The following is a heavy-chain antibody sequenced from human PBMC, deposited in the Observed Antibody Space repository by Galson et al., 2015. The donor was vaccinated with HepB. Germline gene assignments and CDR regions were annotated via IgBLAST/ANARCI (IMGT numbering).Heavy chain of an antibody. J-gene: IGHJ3*02. Sequence: SLRLSCAASGFTFSSYGMHWVRQAPGKGLEWVAVISYDGSNKYYADSVKGRFTISRGNSRNTLYLQMNSLRAEDTAVYYCAKVYDSSGYYLHDAFDIWGQGTMVTVSS. D-gene: IGHD3-22*01. CDR1: GFTFSSYG. V-gene: IGHV3-30*18. CDR3: AKVYDSSGYYLHDAFDI. CDR2: ISYDGSNK.